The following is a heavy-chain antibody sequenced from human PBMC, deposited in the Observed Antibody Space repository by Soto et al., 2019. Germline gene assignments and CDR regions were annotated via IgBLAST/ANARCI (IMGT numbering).Heavy chain of an antibody. J-gene: IGHJ5*02. Sequence: EVQLVESGGGLIQPGGSLRLSCAASGFTVSSNYMSWVRQAPGKGLEWVSVIYSGGSTSYADSVKGRFTISRDNSKNTLYLQMNSLRAEDTAVYYCARVDDSSGWRFDPWGQGTLVTVSS. CDR3: ARVDDSSGWRFDP. V-gene: IGHV3-53*01. D-gene: IGHD3-22*01. CDR1: GFTVSSNY. CDR2: IYSGGST.